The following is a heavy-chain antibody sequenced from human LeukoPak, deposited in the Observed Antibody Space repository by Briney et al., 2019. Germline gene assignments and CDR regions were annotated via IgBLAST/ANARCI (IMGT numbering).Heavy chain of an antibody. Sequence: GGSLRLSCAASGFTFSSYRMNWVRQAPGKGLEWVSSISSNSSYIYYADSVKGRFTISRDNAKNSLYLQMSSLRGDDTAVYFCARDLLGYNYHYMDVWGKGTTVTVSS. CDR3: ARDLLGYNYHYMDV. CDR1: GFTFSSYR. V-gene: IGHV3-21*01. J-gene: IGHJ6*03. CDR2: ISSNSSYI. D-gene: IGHD3-16*02.